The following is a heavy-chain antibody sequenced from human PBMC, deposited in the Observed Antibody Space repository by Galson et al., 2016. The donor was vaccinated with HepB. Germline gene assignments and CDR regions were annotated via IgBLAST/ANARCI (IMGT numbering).Heavy chain of an antibody. V-gene: IGHV4-61*01. CDR3: ARLHYDGSVFHPFDC. J-gene: IGHJ4*02. Sequence: SETLSLTCTVSGASVDSRSHSWNWIRQSPGKGLEWIGHSSSTGRTNYTPSLKSRVTISVDTSKDQFSLRLSSVTAADTALYYCARLHYDGSVFHPFDCWGQGTLVTVSS. CDR2: SSSTGRT. CDR1: GASVDSRSHS. D-gene: IGHD3-22*01.